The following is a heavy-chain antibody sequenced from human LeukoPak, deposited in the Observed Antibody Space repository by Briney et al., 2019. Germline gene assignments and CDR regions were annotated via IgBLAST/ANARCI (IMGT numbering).Heavy chain of an antibody. CDR3: ARASGCVYFDY. CDR2: INSDGSST. Sequence: PGGSLRLSCAASGFTFSSYWMHWVRQAPGKGLVWVSRINSDGSSTRYADSVKGRFTISRDNDKNTLYLQMNSLRAEDAAVYNCARASGCVYFDYWGQGTLVTVSS. CDR1: GFTFSSYW. V-gene: IGHV3-74*01. J-gene: IGHJ4*02. D-gene: IGHD5-12*01.